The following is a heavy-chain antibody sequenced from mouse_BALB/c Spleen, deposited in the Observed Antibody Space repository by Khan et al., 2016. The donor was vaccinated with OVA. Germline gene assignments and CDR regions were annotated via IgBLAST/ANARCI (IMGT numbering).Heavy chain of an antibody. CDR2: IYPGSDNA. J-gene: IGHJ2*01. Sequence: VQLQQSGPELVKPGASVKMSCKASGYTFTYYVITWVKKRTGQGLEWIGEIYPGSDNAYYNERFKGKATLTADKSTNTTHMQLSSLTSEDSAVYFCARGDGYYVYFDYWGPGTTLPVSS. V-gene: IGHV1-81*01. CDR3: ARGDGYYVYFDY. CDR1: GYTFTYYV. D-gene: IGHD2-3*01.